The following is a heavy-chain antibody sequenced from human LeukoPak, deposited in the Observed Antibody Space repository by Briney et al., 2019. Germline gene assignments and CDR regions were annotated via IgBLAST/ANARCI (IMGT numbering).Heavy chain of an antibody. CDR3: ARGAEYYAIWRGYAGYSDY. D-gene: IGHD3-3*01. CDR2: IYHSGRT. J-gene: IGHJ4*02. V-gene: IGHV4-38-2*02. CDR1: GYSISSGDY. Sequence: PSETLSLTCTVSGYSISSGDYWGWIRQPPGKGLEWIGSIYHSGRTYYNPSLKSRVTISVDTSKNQFSLKLSSVTAADTAVYYCARGAEYYAIWRGYAGYSDYWGQGISVTVSS.